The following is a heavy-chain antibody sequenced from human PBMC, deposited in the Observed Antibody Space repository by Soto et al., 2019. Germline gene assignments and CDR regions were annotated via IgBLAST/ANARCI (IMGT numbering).Heavy chain of an antibody. D-gene: IGHD3-22*01. CDR1: GYSFSSYW. CDR3: ARKGRYYHDSSGYYGSEYFQH. Sequence: GESLKISCEGSGYSFSSYWIGWVRQMPGKGLEWMGIIYPGDSDTRYSPSFQGQVTISADKSISTAYLQWSSLKASDTAMYYCARKGRYYHDSSGYYGSEYFQHWGQGTLVTVSS. J-gene: IGHJ1*01. CDR2: IYPGDSDT. V-gene: IGHV5-51*01.